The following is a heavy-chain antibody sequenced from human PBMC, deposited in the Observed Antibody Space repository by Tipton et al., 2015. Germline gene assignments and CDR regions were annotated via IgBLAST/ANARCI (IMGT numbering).Heavy chain of an antibody. CDR2: IHYTGRT. D-gene: IGHD3-9*01. Sequence: TLSLTCTVSGGSISGYFWSWIRQPPGKGLEWIGYIHYTGRTKYNPSLNSRVTISLDTSKNQFSLKVSSVTAADTAVYYCACQDYDILTRDYQTVDYWGQGTLVTVSS. CDR1: GGSISGYF. V-gene: IGHV4-59*08. J-gene: IGHJ4*02. CDR3: ACQDYDILTRDYQTVDY.